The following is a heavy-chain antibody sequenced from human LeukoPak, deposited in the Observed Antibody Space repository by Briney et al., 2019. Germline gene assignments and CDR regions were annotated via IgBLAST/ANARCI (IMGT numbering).Heavy chain of an antibody. V-gene: IGHV3-30*18. CDR1: GFTFSSYG. CDR2: ISYDGSNK. Sequence: GGSLRLSCAASGFTFSSYGMHWVCQAPGKGLEWVAVISYDGSNKYYADSVKGRFTISRDNSKNTLYLQMNSLRAEDTAVYYCAKESRRITMVRGVGDGNIYFDYWGQGTLVTVSS. J-gene: IGHJ4*02. D-gene: IGHD3-10*01. CDR3: AKESRRITMVRGVGDGNIYFDY.